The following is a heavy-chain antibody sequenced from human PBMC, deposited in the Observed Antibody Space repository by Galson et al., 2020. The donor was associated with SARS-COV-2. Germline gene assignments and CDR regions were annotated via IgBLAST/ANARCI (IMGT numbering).Heavy chain of an antibody. V-gene: IGHV3-21*01. CDR1: GFTFNSYS. CDR2: IISNSEYI. Sequence: GGSLRLSCAVSGFTFNSYSMSWVRQAPGKGLEWVSSIISNSEYIYNVDSVKGRFTISRDNAKNSLYLQMNSLRAEDTAVYYCAREASWAMFGMDVWGQGTTVTVSS. J-gene: IGHJ6*02. CDR3: AREASWAMFGMDV. D-gene: IGHD1-26*01.